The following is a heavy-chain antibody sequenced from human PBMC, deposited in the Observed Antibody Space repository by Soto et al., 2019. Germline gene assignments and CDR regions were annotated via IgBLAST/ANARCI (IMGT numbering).Heavy chain of an antibody. J-gene: IGHJ6*02. CDR1: GYTFTSYG. D-gene: IGHD3-3*01. CDR2: ISAYNGNT. CDR3: ARAPLRFGYYYYGMDV. Sequence: GASVKVSCKASGYTFTSYGISWVRQAPGQGLEWMGWISAYNGNTNYAQKLQGRVTMTTDTSTSTAYMELRSLRSDDTAVYYCARAPLRFGYYYYGMDVWGQGTTVTVSS. V-gene: IGHV1-18*01.